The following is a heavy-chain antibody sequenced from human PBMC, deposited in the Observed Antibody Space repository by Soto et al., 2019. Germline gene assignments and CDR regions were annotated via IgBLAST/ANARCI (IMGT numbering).Heavy chain of an antibody. D-gene: IGHD4-17*01. CDR1: GGSISSYY. V-gene: IGHV4-59*01. CDR3: ARGDGDYGFDYYYYYYMDV. CDR2: IYYSGST. Sequence: SETLSLTCTVSGGSISSYYWSWIRQPPGKGLEWIGYIYYSGSTNYNPSLKSRVTISVDTSKNQFSLKLSSVTAADTAVYYCARGDGDYGFDYYYYYYMDVWGKGTTVTVSS. J-gene: IGHJ6*03.